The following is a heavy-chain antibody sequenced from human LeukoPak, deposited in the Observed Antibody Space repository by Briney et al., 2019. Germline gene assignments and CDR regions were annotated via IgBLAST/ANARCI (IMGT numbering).Heavy chain of an antibody. Sequence: GGSLRLSCAVSGFTFSSYSMNWVRQAPGKGLEWVSSISSSSSYIYYADSVKGRFTISRDSAKNSLYLQMNSLRAEDTAVYYCARERGYSSSSANYWGQGTLVTVSS. J-gene: IGHJ4*02. D-gene: IGHD6-6*01. V-gene: IGHV3-21*01. CDR2: ISSSSSYI. CDR1: GFTFSSYS. CDR3: ARERGYSSSSANY.